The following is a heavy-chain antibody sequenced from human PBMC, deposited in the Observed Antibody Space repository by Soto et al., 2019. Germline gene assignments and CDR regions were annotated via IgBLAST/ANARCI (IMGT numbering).Heavy chain of an antibody. CDR3: ARDHELSKRKKASWYFDL. CDR1: GYTFTSYY. Sequence: QVQLVQSGAEVKKPGASVKVSCKASGYTFTSYYMHWVRQAPGQGIEWMGVINASGGITSYAQKFKGRVTITRDTATSTVYLKLSSLRSEDTAVYYCARDHELSKRKKASWYFDLWGRGTLVTVSS. J-gene: IGHJ2*01. CDR2: INASGGIT. D-gene: IGHD3-16*02. V-gene: IGHV1-46*01.